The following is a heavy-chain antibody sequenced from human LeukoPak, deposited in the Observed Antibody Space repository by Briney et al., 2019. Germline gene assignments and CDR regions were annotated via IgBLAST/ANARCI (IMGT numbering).Heavy chain of an antibody. D-gene: IGHD4-17*01. Sequence: GGSLRLSCAASGFTFSSYAMSWVRQAPGKGLEWVSAISGSGGSTYYADSVKGRFTVSRDNSKNTLYLQMNSLRAEDTAVYYCAKFLHDYGDYLGYWGQGTLVTVSS. CDR2: ISGSGGST. V-gene: IGHV3-23*01. CDR1: GFTFSSYA. J-gene: IGHJ4*02. CDR3: AKFLHDYGDYLGY.